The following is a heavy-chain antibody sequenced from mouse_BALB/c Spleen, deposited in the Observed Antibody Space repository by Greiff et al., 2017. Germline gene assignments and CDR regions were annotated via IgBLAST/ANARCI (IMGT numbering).Heavy chain of an antibody. J-gene: IGHJ2*01. Sequence: QVQLQQPGAELVMPGASVKMSCKASGYTFTDYWMHWVKQRPGQGLEWIGAIDTSDSYTSYNQKFKGKATLTVDESSSTAYMQLSSLTSEDSAVYYCARAKGLNYRFYFDYWGQGTTLTVSS. CDR2: IDTSDSYT. CDR3: ARAKGLNYRFYFDY. V-gene: IGHV1-69*01. D-gene: IGHD2-14*01. CDR1: GYTFTDYW.